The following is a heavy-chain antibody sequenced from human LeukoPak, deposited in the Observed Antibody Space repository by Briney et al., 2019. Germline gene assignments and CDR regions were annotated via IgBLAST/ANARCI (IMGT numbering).Heavy chain of an antibody. V-gene: IGHV4-59*01. CDR1: GGSISSYY. Sequence: SETLSLTCTVPGGSISSYYWCWFRQPPGKGLESIGHLYYSGSTNHNPSLKSRVTISLASSKNQFSLKLSSVTAADAAVYYCARFEYNWFDPWGQGTLVTVSS. CDR2: LYYSGST. CDR3: ARFEYNWFDP. J-gene: IGHJ5*02.